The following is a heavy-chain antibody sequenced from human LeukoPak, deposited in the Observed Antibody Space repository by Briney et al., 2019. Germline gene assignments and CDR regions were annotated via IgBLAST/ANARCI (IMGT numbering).Heavy chain of an antibody. Sequence: PSETLSLTCAVYDGSFSGYYWSWIRQPPGKGLEWIGEINHSGSTNYNPSLKSRVTISVDTSKNQFSLKLSSVTAADTAVYYCARSIAVAGSYYYYYYMDVWGKGTTVTVSS. D-gene: IGHD6-19*01. CDR2: INHSGST. J-gene: IGHJ6*03. CDR1: DGSFSGYY. CDR3: ARSIAVAGSYYYYYYMDV. V-gene: IGHV4-34*01.